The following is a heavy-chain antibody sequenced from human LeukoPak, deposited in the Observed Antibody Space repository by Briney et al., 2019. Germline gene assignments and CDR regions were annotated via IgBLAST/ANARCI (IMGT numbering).Heavy chain of an antibody. Sequence: GGSLRLSCSASGFTFSNYYMHWVRQAPGKGLEYVSLISNNGGSTYYADSVKGRFSISRDNSKNTLYLQMSILRGEDTAVYYCVRDRSLGAVDAFDIWGQGTVVTVSS. CDR3: VRDRSLGAVDAFDI. CDR2: ISNNGGST. CDR1: GFTFSNYY. D-gene: IGHD1-26*01. V-gene: IGHV3-64D*09. J-gene: IGHJ3*02.